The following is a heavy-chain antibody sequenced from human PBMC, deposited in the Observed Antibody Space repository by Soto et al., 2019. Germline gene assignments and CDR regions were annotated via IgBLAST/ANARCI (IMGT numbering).Heavy chain of an antibody. J-gene: IGHJ4*02. D-gene: IGHD2-2*03. CDR3: ARTGERWILGYYFDY. Sequence: QVQLQESGPGLVKPSQTLSLTCTVSGGSISSGGYYWSWIRQHPGKGLEWIGYIYYSGSTYYNPSLKRRXTXAVDPSKNQFSLKLSSVTAADTAVYYCARTGERWILGYYFDYWGQGTLVTVSS. V-gene: IGHV4-31*03. CDR2: IYYSGST. CDR1: GGSISSGGYY.